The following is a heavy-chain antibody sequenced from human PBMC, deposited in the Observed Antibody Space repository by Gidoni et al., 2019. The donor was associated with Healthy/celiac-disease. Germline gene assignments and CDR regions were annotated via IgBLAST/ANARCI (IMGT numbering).Heavy chain of an antibody. CDR2: ISSSSSYI. Sequence: EVQLVAHGGGLVKPGGSLRLSCAASGFTFSSYSMNWVRQAPGKGLEWVSSISSSSSYIYYADSVKGRFTISRDNAKNSLYLQMNSLRAEDTAVYYCASHGDIVVVPAAAPFDYWGQGTLVTVSS. D-gene: IGHD2-2*01. CDR3: ASHGDIVVVPAAAPFDY. CDR1: GFTFSSYS. J-gene: IGHJ4*02. V-gene: IGHV3-21*01.